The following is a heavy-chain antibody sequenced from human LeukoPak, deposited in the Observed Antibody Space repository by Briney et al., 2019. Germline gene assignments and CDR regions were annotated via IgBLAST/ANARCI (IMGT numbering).Heavy chain of an antibody. CDR1: GYTFTSYY. D-gene: IGHD4-17*01. J-gene: IGHJ6*03. CDR2: INPSGGST. Sequence: APVKVSCKASGYTFTSYYMHWVRQAPGQGLEWMGIINPSGGSTSYAQKFQGRVTMTRDMSTSTVYMELSSLRSEDTAVYYCARAGPYGNYYYYYMDVWGKGTTVTVSS. CDR3: ARAGPYGNYYYYYMDV. V-gene: IGHV1-46*01.